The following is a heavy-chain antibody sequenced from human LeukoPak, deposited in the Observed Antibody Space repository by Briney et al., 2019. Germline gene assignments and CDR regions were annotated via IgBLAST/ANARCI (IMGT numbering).Heavy chain of an antibody. CDR1: GYTFTGYY. Sequence: ASVKVSCKASGYTFTGYYMHWVRQAPGQGLEWMGWINPNSGGTNHAQKFQGRVTMTRDTSISTAYMELSRLRSDDTAVYYCARDKSHDYGDYDYWGQGTLVTVSS. CDR2: INPNSGGT. V-gene: IGHV1-2*02. J-gene: IGHJ4*02. D-gene: IGHD4-17*01. CDR3: ARDKSHDYGDYDY.